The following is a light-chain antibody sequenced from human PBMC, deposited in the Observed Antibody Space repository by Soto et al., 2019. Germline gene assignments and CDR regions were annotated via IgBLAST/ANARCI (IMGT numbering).Light chain of an antibody. J-gene: IGLJ3*02. CDR2: EVS. CDR3: SSYTSSSTWV. CDR1: SSDVGGYNY. V-gene: IGLV2-14*01. Sequence: QSALTQPASVSGSPGQSITISCTGTSSDVGGYNYVSWYQQHPGKAPKLKIYEVSNRPSGVSNRFSGSKSGNTASLTISGPQAEDEADYYCSSYTSSSTWVFGGGTKLTVL.